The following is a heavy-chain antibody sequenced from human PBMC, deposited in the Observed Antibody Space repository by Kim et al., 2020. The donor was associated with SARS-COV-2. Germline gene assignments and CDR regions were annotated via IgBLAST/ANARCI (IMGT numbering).Heavy chain of an antibody. CDR3: AKASSGRLAAAAPVRFDP. V-gene: IGHV3-9*01. D-gene: IGHD6-13*01. Sequence: GGSLRLSCAASGFTFDDYAMHWVRQAPGKGLEWVSGISWNSGSIGYADSVKGRFTISRDNAKNSLYLQMNSLRAEDTALYYCAKASSGRLAAAAPVRFDPWGQGTLVTVSS. CDR2: ISWNSGSI. J-gene: IGHJ5*02. CDR1: GFTFDDYA.